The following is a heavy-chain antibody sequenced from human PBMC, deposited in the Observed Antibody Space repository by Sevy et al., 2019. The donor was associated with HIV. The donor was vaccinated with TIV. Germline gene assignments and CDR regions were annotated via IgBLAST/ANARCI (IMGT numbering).Heavy chain of an antibody. J-gene: IGHJ6*03. D-gene: IGHD6-13*01. V-gene: IGHV3-23*01. Sequence: GGSLRLSCAASGFTFSSYAMSWVRQAPGKGLEWVSAISGSGGSTYYADSVKGRFTISRDNSKNTLYLQMNSLRAEDTAVYYCAQSAAAGTFYYYDYMDVWGKGTTVTVSS. CDR1: GFTFSSYA. CDR3: AQSAAAGTFYYYDYMDV. CDR2: ISGSGGST.